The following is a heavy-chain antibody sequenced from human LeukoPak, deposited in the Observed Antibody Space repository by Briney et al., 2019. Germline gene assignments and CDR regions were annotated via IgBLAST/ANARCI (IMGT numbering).Heavy chain of an antibody. V-gene: IGHV3-23*01. D-gene: IGHD1-26*01. Sequence: GGAVRLSCAASGFTFSSYAMSWVRQAPGKGLEWVSAIRDSGSSTHYADSVKGRFTTSRDNSKNTLFLQMNSLRAEDTAIYYCAKYGPQDSGSSHFDYWGQGALVTVSS. CDR3: AKYGPQDSGSSHFDY. CDR2: IRDSGSST. J-gene: IGHJ4*02. CDR1: GFTFSSYA.